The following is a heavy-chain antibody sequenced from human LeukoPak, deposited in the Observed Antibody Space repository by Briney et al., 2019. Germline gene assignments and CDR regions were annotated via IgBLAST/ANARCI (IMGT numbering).Heavy chain of an antibody. CDR1: GGSFSSYY. CDR3: ARVSGSGKSLYYFDY. V-gene: IGHV4-59*10. D-gene: IGHD3-10*01. J-gene: IGHJ4*02. CDR2: IYTSGST. Sequence: SETLSLTCAVYGGSFSSYYWSWIRQPAGKGLEWIGRIYTSGSTNYNPSLKSRVTMSVDTSKNQFSLKLSSVTAADTAVYYCARVSGSGKSLYYFDYWGQGTLVTVSS.